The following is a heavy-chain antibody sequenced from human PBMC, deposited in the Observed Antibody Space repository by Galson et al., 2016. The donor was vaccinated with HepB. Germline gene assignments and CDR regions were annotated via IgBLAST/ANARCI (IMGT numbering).Heavy chain of an antibody. CDR1: GFTFSRYN. CDR3: AREADFYDSTGYFPPFAY. Sequence: SLRLSCAGSGFTFSRYNMNWVRQAPGKGLEGLADISISGSTVYYADSVKGRFTISRDNDKNSVYLQMDSLRDEDTAVYYCAREADFYDSTGYFPPFAYWGQGILVTVSS. CDR2: ISISGSTV. D-gene: IGHD3-22*01. V-gene: IGHV3-48*03. J-gene: IGHJ4*02.